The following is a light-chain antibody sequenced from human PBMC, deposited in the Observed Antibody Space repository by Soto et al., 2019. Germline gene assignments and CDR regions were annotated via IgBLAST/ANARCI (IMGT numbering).Light chain of an antibody. J-gene: IGLJ3*02. CDR1: SSNIGAGYD. CDR2: GKS. Sequence: QSVLTQPPSVSGAPRQRVTISCTGSSSNIGAGYDVHWYQQLPGTAPKLLIYGKSNRPSRVPDRFSGSKYGASASLAITGLQAEDEADYYCQSYDISLTNWGFGGGTKLTVL. V-gene: IGLV1-40*01. CDR3: QSYDISLTNWG.